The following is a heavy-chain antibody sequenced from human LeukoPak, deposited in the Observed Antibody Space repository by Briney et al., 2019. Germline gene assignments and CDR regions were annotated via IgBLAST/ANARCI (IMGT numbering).Heavy chain of an antibody. CDR3: ARSGGDFWSGYPEPSTFDY. J-gene: IGHJ4*02. D-gene: IGHD3-3*01. Sequence: PSETLSLTCTVSGGSISSGDYYWSWIRQPPGKGLEWIGYIYYSGSTYYNPSLKSRVTISVDTSKNQFSLKLSSVTAADTAVYYCARSGGDFWSGYPEPSTFDYWGQGTLVTVSS. CDR2: IYYSGST. V-gene: IGHV4-30-4*01. CDR1: GGSISSGDYY.